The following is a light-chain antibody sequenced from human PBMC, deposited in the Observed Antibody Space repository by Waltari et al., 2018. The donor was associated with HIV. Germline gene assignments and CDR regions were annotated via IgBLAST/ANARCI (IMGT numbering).Light chain of an antibody. J-gene: IGLJ3*02. CDR2: DVN. CDR3: CSYTTSGTWV. Sequence: QSALTQPASVSGSPGQSITVSCSGTASDLRAYNYVSWFQQHPDKAPQLLLFDVNKRPSGVSNRFSGSKAGSTASLTISGLQPDDEADYFCCSYTTSGTWVFGGGTRVTVL. V-gene: IGLV2-14*03. CDR1: ASDLRAYNY.